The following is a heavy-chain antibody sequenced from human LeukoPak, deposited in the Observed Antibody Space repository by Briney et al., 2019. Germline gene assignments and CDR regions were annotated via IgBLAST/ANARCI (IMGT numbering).Heavy chain of an antibody. Sequence: ASVKVSCKASGYTFTDYYMHWVRQAPGQGLEWMGWINLNSRGTNYAQKFQGRVTMTRDTSISTAYMELNRLTSDDTALYYCARVGYCSGDRCYLHFDYWGQGTLVTVSS. J-gene: IGHJ4*02. CDR1: GYTFTDYY. CDR3: ARVGYCSGDRCYLHFDY. CDR2: INLNSRGT. D-gene: IGHD2-15*01. V-gene: IGHV1-2*02.